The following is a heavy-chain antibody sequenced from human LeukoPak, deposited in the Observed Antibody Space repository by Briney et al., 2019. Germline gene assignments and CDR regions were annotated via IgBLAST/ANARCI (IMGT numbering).Heavy chain of an antibody. CDR3: ARGGTEGYCSSTSCPTTRNYYYYYGMDV. CDR1: GYTFTGYY. CDR2: INPNSGGT. D-gene: IGHD2-2*01. J-gene: IGHJ6*02. V-gene: IGHV1-2*02. Sequence: ASVKVSCKASGYTFTGYYVHWVRQAPGQGLEWMGWINPNSGGTNYAQKFQGRVTMTRDTSISTAYMELSRLRSDDTAVYYCARGGTEGYCSSTSCPTTRNYYYYYGMDVWGQGTTVTVSS.